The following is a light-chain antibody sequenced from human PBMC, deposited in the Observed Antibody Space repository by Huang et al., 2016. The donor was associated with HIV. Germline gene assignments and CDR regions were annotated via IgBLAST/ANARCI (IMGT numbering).Light chain of an antibody. J-gene: IGKJ5*01. CDR1: QSISNY. CDR2: AAS. V-gene: IGKV1-39*01. CDR3: QQSYSTPRT. Sequence: DIQMTQSPSSLSASVGDKVTITCRASQSISNYLNWYQQKPGKAPKLLIYAASSLQRGVPSRFSGSGSGTDFILTISSLQPEDCATYYCQQSYSTPRTFGQGTRLEIK.